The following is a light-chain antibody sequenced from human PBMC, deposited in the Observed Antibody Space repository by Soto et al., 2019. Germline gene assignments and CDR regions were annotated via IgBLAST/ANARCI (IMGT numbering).Light chain of an antibody. CDR3: QQSYDTLGT. J-gene: IGKJ2*01. Sequence: DIQMTQSPSSLSASLGDRVTITCRASQSISTNLNWYQQKPGKAPKFLIYAASNLISGVPSRFSGSGSGTDFTLTISGLQPEDLATYFCQQSYDTLGTFGQGTKLEI. V-gene: IGKV1-39*01. CDR1: QSISTN. CDR2: AAS.